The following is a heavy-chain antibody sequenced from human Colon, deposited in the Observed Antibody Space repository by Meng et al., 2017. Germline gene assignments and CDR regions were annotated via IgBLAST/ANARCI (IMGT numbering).Heavy chain of an antibody. Sequence: LQEAGPGLVKPSGTLSLTCAVSGASISGDNWWSWVCQTPGKGLEWLGEIFHSGTSNYNPSLKSRVTISVDKSKNQFSLRLSSVTAADTAVYYCARRNSNNWFDPWGQGILVTVSS. CDR1: GASISGDNW. V-gene: IGHV4-4*02. D-gene: IGHD2/OR15-2a*01. J-gene: IGHJ5*02. CDR2: IFHSGTS. CDR3: ARRNSNNWFDP.